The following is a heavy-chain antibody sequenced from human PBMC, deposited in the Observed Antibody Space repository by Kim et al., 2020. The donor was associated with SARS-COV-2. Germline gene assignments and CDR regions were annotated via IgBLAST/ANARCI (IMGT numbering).Heavy chain of an antibody. D-gene: IGHD2-21*02. J-gene: IGHJ6*02. CDR3: ARTSYCGGDCPLYYYYGMDV. CDR1: GFTFSSYT. Sequence: GGSLRLSCAASGFTFSSYTMNWVRQAPGKGLECVSSISSSSSFIYYADSVKGRFTISRDNAKNSLYLQMNSLRAEDTAVYYCARTSYCGGDCPLYYYYGMDVWGQGTTVTVSS. V-gene: IGHV3-21*04. CDR2: ISSSSSFI.